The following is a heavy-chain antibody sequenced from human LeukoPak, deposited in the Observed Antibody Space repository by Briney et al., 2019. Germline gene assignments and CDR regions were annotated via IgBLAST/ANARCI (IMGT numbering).Heavy chain of an antibody. Sequence: SETLSLTCAVYGGSFSGYYWSWIRQPPGKGLEWIGEINHSGSTNYNPSLKSRVTISVDTSENQFSLKLSSVTAADTAVYYCARGPGYCSSTSCYLFYYYYYGMDVWGQGTTVTVSS. D-gene: IGHD2-2*01. CDR1: GGSFSGYY. V-gene: IGHV4-34*01. CDR2: INHSGST. CDR3: ARGPGYCSSTSCYLFYYYYYGMDV. J-gene: IGHJ6*02.